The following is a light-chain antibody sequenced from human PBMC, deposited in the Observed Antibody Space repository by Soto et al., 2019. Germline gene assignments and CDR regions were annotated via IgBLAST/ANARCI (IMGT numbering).Light chain of an antibody. CDR2: YAS. J-gene: IGKJ4*01. CDR3: QQRRYSVT. Sequence: EVVVTQSPAILSLSLGERATLSCRASRSIVNSLAWYQHRPGQAPRLLIYYASDRATGIPSRFSGSGSGTDFTITISILEAEDFAVYYCQQRRYSVTLGGGTKVEIK. V-gene: IGKV3-11*01. CDR1: RSIVNS.